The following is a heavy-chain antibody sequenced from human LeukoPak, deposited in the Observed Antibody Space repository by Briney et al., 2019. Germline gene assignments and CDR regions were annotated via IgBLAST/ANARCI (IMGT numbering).Heavy chain of an antibody. V-gene: IGHV4-38-2*02. CDR3: ATLPAQQLRGFDY. CDR2: IYHGGST. CDR1: GYSISSDYY. D-gene: IGHD1-1*01. Sequence: SETLSLTCTVSGYSISSDYYWGWIRQPPGKGLEWIGSIYHGGSTYYNPSLKSRVTISVDTSKNQFSLKLTSVTAADTAVYYCATLPAQQLRGFDYWGQGTLVTVSS. J-gene: IGHJ4*02.